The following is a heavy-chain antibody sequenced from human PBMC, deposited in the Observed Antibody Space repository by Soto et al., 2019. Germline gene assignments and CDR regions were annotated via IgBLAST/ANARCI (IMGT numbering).Heavy chain of an antibody. CDR1: GGTFGSYS. V-gene: IGHV1-69*06. J-gene: IGHJ4*02. CDR3: ARQQGTAAANDY. Sequence: QVQPVQSGTEVKEPGSSVKVSCKASGGTFGSYSISWVRQAPGQGLEWMGGIIGIFGTANYAQKFQGRVTITADKSTSTAYMELSSLRSEDTAVYYCARQQGTAAANDYWGQGTLVTVSS. CDR2: IIGIFGTA. D-gene: IGHD6-13*01.